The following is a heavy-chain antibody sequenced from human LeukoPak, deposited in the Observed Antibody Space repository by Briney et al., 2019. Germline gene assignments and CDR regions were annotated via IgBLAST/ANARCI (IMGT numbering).Heavy chain of an antibody. CDR3: ASRRVTFDN. D-gene: IGHD2-21*02. CDR1: GGSISSSPYY. CDR2: MFYGGST. V-gene: IGHV4-39*01. Sequence: PSETLSLTCTVSGGSISSSPYYWSWIRQPPGKGLEWIGSMFYGGSTYYKASPKSRVTISVDTSKNQFSLKLDSVTAADTAVYFCASRRVTFDNWGQGTLVTVSS. J-gene: IGHJ4*02.